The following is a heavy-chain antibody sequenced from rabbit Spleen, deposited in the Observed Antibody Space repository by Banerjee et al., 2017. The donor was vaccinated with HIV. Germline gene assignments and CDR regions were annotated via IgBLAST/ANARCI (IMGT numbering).Heavy chain of an antibody. CDR2: IYTVSSGNT. V-gene: IGHV1S45*01. D-gene: IGHD2-1*01. J-gene: IGHJ4*01. CDR3: ARGSATMTMVITGFYFNL. Sequence: QEQLVESGGGLVQPGGSLKLPCKASGFDFSSSYYMCWVRQAPGKRPEWIACIYTVSSGNTYYASWVNGRFSISKTSSTTVTLQMTSLTAADTATYFCARGSATMTMVITGFYFNLWGPGTLVTVS. CDR1: GFDFSSSYY.